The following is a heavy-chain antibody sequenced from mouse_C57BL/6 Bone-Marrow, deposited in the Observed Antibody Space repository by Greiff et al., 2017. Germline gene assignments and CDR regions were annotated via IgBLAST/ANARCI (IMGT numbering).Heavy chain of an antibody. D-gene: IGHD3-1*01. J-gene: IGHJ2*01. CDR3: ARSSDYFDY. CDR2: INPSSGYT. Sequence: QVHVKQSGAELARPGASVKMSCKASGYTFTSYTMHWVKQRPGQGLEWIGYINPSSGYTKYNQKFKDKATLTADKSSSTAYMQLSSLTSEDSAVYYCARSSDYFDYWGQGTTLTVSS. V-gene: IGHV1-4*01. CDR1: GYTFTSYT.